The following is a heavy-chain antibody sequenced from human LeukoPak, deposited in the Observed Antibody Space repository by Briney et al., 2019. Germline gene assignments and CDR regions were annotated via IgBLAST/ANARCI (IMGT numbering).Heavy chain of an antibody. D-gene: IGHD5-12*01. V-gene: IGHV3-21*01. CDR1: GFTFSTYS. J-gene: IGHJ4*02. CDR3: ARERGAFGY. Sequence: PGGSLRLSCAASGFTFSTYSMNWVRQAPGKGLEWVSSISSSSSSIFYADSVKGRFTISRDNAKNSLYLQMNSLRAEDTAVYYCARERGAFGYWGQGTLVTVSS. CDR2: ISSSSSSI.